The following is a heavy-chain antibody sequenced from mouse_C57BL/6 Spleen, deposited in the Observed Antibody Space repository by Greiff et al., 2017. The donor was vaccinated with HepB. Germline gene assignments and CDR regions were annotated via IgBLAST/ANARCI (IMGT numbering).Heavy chain of an antibody. V-gene: IGHV1-55*01. CDR2: IYPGSGSN. D-gene: IGHD2-5*01. J-gene: IGHJ2*01. CDR3: ARSYYSNFNFDY. Sequence: QVQLQQPGAELVKPGASVKMSCKASGYTFTSYWITWVKQRPGQGLEWIGDIYPGSGSNNYNEKFKSKATLTVDTSSSTAYMQLSSLTSEDSAVYYCARSYYSNFNFDYWGQVTTLTVSS. CDR1: GYTFTSYW.